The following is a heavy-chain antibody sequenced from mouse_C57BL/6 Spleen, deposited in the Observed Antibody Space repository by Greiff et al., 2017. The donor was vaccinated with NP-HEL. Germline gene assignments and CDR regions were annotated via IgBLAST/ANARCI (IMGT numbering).Heavy chain of an antibody. J-gene: IGHJ2*01. D-gene: IGHD3-2*02. V-gene: IGHV5-4*01. CDR1: GFTFSSYA. Sequence: EVKLMESGGGLVKPGGSLKLSCAASGFTFSSYAMSWVRQTPEKRLEWVATISDGGSYTYYPDNVKGRFTISRDNAKNNLYLQMSHLKSEDTAMYYCARDGGSSGHFDYWGQGTTLTVSS. CDR2: ISDGGSYT. CDR3: ARDGGSSGHFDY.